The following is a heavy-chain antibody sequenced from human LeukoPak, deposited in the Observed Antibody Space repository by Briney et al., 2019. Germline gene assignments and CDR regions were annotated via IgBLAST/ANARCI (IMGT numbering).Heavy chain of an antibody. D-gene: IGHD2-15*01. V-gene: IGHV4-61*02. CDR2: IYTSGST. CDR3: ARGQGYCSGGSCYSSPNYYYYYMDV. CDR1: GGSISSGSYY. J-gene: IGHJ6*03. Sequence: SQTLSLTCTVSGGSISSGSYYWSWIRQPAGKGLEWIGRIYTSGSTNYNPSLKSRVTISVDTSKNQSSLKLSSVTAADTAVYYCARGQGYCSGGSCYSSPNYYYYYMDVWGKGTTVTVSS.